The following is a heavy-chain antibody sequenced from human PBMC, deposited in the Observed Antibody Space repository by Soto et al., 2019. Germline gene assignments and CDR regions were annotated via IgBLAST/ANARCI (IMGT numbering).Heavy chain of an antibody. CDR2: VHVTGTI. Sequence: SETLSLTCTVSNDSFTSYYWSWIRQSAGRGLEWIGRVHVTGTIHYKPALRSRVTMSSDSSSNQVFLRLSSVTAADTAVYYCARDAKYSLSWYYYQGIDVWGPGTTVTVSS. CDR3: ARDAKYSLSWYYYQGIDV. D-gene: IGHD1-26*01. V-gene: IGHV4-4*07. J-gene: IGHJ6*02. CDR1: NDSFTSYY.